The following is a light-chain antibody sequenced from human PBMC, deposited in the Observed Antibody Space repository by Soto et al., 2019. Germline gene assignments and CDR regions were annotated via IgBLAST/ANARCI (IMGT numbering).Light chain of an antibody. CDR2: DVT. CDR3: SSYASTSIVV. V-gene: IGLV2-14*03. CDR1: GSDIGGYNY. J-gene: IGLJ2*01. Sequence: QSALTQPASVSGSPGQSITISCTGTGSDIGGYNYVSWYQQHPGKAPKLIIFDVTSRPSGVSNRFSGSKSGNTASLTISGRQAEDEADYYCSSYASTSIVVFGGGTKLTVL.